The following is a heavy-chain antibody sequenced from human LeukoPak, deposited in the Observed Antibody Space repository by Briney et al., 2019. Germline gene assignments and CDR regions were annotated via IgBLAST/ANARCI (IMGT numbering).Heavy chain of an antibody. Sequence: SETLSLTCTVSGASTSSYYWTWIRQPPGKELEWIAYIYHSGSSTYNPSLESRVTMLVDTSTNHFFLQQSYMTAADTAGYYCARHRALGYGMDVWGQGTRVSVSS. CDR2: IYHSGSS. V-gene: IGHV4-59*08. J-gene: IGHJ6*02. D-gene: IGHD1-26*01. CDR3: ARHRALGYGMDV. CDR1: GASTSSYY.